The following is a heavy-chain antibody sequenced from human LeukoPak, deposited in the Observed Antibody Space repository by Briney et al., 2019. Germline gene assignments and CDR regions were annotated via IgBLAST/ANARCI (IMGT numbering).Heavy chain of an antibody. CDR2: IHWNGGSK. CDR1: GFTFDGYA. D-gene: IGHD6-6*01. V-gene: IGHV3-20*04. J-gene: IGHJ4*02. Sequence: GGSLRLSCAASGFTFDGYAMSWVRQAPGKGLEWVSGIHWNGGSKGYADSVKGRLTISRDNAKKSLDLQMNNLRAEDTGLYYCTRGSSSSIYYFDSWGQGTLITVSS. CDR3: TRGSSSSIYYFDS.